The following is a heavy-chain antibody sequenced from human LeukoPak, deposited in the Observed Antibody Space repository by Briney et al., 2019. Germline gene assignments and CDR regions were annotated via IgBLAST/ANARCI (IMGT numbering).Heavy chain of an antibody. Sequence: SETLSLTCTVSGYSISSGYYWSWIRQPAGKGLEWIGRIYTSGSTNYNPSLKSRVTISVDTSKNQFSLKLSSVTAADTAVYYCAREGREGYSYAPFDYWGQGTLVTVSS. V-gene: IGHV4-61*02. D-gene: IGHD5-18*01. CDR3: AREGREGYSYAPFDY. CDR2: IYTSGST. J-gene: IGHJ4*02. CDR1: GYSISSGYY.